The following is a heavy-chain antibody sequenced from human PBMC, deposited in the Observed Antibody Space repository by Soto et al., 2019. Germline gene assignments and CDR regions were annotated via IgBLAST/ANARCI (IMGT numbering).Heavy chain of an antibody. V-gene: IGHV3-23*01. CDR1: GVSGFTFSKYA. CDR2: IGGTGGFVT. J-gene: IGHJ4*02. CDR3: AKDRRAGGNYGFYSDF. Sequence: GGSLRLSCAASGVSGFTFSKYAMSWVRQAPGKGLEWVSTIGGTGGFVTYYADSVKGRFTISRDNSKNTLYLQMTSLRADDTAVYYCAKDRRAGGNYGFYSDFWGQGALVTVSS. D-gene: IGHD1-7*01.